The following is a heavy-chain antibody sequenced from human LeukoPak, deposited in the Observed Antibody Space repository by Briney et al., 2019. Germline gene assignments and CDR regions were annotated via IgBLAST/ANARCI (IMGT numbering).Heavy chain of an antibody. Sequence: SETRSLTCTVSGGSISSYYWNWIRQPPGKGLEWIGYISHSGSTNYNPSLKSRVTISVDTSKNQFSLKLSSVTAADTAVYYCARQIRFLEWSYAFDIWGQGTMVTVSS. CDR2: ISHSGST. J-gene: IGHJ3*02. D-gene: IGHD3-3*01. V-gene: IGHV4-59*08. CDR3: ARQIRFLEWSYAFDI. CDR1: GGSISSYY.